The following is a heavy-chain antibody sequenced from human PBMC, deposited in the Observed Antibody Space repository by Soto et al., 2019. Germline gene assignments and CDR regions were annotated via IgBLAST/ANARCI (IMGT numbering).Heavy chain of an antibody. D-gene: IGHD5-18*01. Sequence: ASVKVSCKASGYTFTNYYMHWVRQAPGQGLEWMGLINPSGGRTSYPQKFQGRITMTRDTSTSTVYMELSSLRSEDTAVYYCARDRDTAPLYEMDVWGPGTTVTVSS. CDR1: GYTFTNYY. CDR2: INPSGGRT. V-gene: IGHV1-46*01. J-gene: IGHJ6*02. CDR3: ARDRDTAPLYEMDV.